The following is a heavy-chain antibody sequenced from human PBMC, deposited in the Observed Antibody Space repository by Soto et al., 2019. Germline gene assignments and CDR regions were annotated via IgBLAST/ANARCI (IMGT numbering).Heavy chain of an antibody. CDR2: IIPMFGTA. CDR3: ARDPQPSVLTGGIAGYHGLDV. Sequence: VASVKVSCKASGGTFSSYLISWVRQAPGQGLEWMGGIIPMFGTANYAQKFQGRVTITADESTSTAYMELSSLRSEDTALYYCARDPQPSVLTGGIAGYHGLDVWGQGTTVTVSS. J-gene: IGHJ6*02. V-gene: IGHV1-69*13. D-gene: IGHD2-15*01. CDR1: GGTFSSYL.